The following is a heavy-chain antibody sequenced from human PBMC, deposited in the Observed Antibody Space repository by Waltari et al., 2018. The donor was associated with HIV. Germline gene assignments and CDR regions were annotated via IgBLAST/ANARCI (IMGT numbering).Heavy chain of an antibody. CDR3: VRGGSDAFDI. CDR2: IGTKGDT. V-gene: IGHV3-13*01. J-gene: IGHJ3*02. Sequence: EGLLVESGGGLVQPGGSLRLSCAASGFTFSAYDMHWVRQGPGKGLEWVSAIGTKGDTSYVASVKGRFTISRENVGNSLFLQMTHLRAEDTAMYFCVRGGSDAFDIWGQGTMVAVSS. CDR1: GFTFSAYD. D-gene: IGHD3-10*01.